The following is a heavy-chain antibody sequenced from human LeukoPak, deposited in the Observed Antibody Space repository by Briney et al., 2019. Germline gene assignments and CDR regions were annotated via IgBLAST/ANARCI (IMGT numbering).Heavy chain of an antibody. D-gene: IGHD2-2*01. CDR3: VKEGGYCGTTNCPLGY. V-gene: IGHV3-66*01. Sequence: GGSLRLSCAASGYTVSTNYMAWVRQAPGKGLGWVPVIYKVGTTFYADSVKGRFTISRDNSENTLYLQMSSLRVEDTAVYYCVKEGGYCGTTNCPLGYWGQGTLVTVSS. J-gene: IGHJ4*02. CDR1: GYTVSTNY. CDR2: IYKVGTT.